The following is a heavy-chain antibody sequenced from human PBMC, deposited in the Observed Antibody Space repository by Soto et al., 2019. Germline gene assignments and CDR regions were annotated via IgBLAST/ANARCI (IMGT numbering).Heavy chain of an antibody. CDR1: GGSISSGGSY. Sequence: QVQLQESGPGLVKPSQTLSLTCTVSGGSISSGGSYWSWIRQSPGKGLEWIGYIYYSGTTYSNPSVKCRISISLDTSKNRSSLNFSSVTAADTAIYYCASGHCFGSSCSYLALWGRGTLVTVSS. CDR3: ASGHCFGSSCSYLAL. V-gene: IGHV4-31*03. J-gene: IGHJ2*01. CDR2: IYYSGTT. D-gene: IGHD2-15*01.